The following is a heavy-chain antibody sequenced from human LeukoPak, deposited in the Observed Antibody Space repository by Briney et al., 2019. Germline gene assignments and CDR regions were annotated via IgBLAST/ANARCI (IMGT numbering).Heavy chain of an antibody. Sequence: SQTLSLTCTVSGGSISSGSYYWSWIRQPAGKGLEWIGRIYTSGSTNYNPSLKSRVTISVDTSKNQFSLKLSSVTAADTAVYYCARDGVDSSSWYYYYYMDVWGKGTTVTVSS. J-gene: IGHJ6*03. CDR2: IYTSGST. V-gene: IGHV4-61*02. CDR1: GGSISSGSYY. D-gene: IGHD6-13*01. CDR3: ARDGVDSSSWYYYYYMDV.